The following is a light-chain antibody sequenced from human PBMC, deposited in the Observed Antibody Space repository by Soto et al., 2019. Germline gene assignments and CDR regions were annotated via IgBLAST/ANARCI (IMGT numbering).Light chain of an antibody. CDR3: QQYNNWPPWT. Sequence: EIVMTQSPATLSVSPGERATLSCRASQSVGGNLAWYQQKPGQAPRLLIYAASTRATGIPARFSGSVSGTEFTLTISSLQSEDFAVYYCQQYNNWPPWTFGQGTKVEIK. J-gene: IGKJ1*01. CDR2: AAS. V-gene: IGKV3-15*01. CDR1: QSVGGN.